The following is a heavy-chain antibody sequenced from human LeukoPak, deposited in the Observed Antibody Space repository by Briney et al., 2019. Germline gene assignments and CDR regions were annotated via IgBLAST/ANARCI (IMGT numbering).Heavy chain of an antibody. Sequence: GGSLRLSCAASAFTCRSYAMIWVRQAPGKGREWVSSISSSSSYIYYADSVKGRFTISRDNAKNSLYLQMNSLRAEDTAVYYCARGGYYDSSGYYYDYWGQGTLVTVSS. CDR3: ARGGYYDSSGYYYDY. D-gene: IGHD3-22*01. CDR1: AFTCRSYA. CDR2: ISSSSSYI. V-gene: IGHV3-21*01. J-gene: IGHJ4*02.